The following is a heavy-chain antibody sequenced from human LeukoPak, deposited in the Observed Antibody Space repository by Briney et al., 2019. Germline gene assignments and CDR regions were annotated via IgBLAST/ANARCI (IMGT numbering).Heavy chain of an antibody. D-gene: IGHD6-13*01. CDR1: GFTFNNYW. J-gene: IGHJ4*02. Sequence: GGSLRLSCAASGFTFNNYWMSWVRQAPGKGLEWVANVQQEGSERYYVDSVKGRFTISRDNAKNSVYLQMNSPRAEDTAMYYCATTLNVATAGYFLGQGTLVTVSS. CDR3: ATTLNVATAGYF. CDR2: VQQEGSER. V-gene: IGHV3-7*01.